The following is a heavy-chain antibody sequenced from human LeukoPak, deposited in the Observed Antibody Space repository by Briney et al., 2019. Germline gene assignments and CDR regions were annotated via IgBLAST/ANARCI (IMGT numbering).Heavy chain of an antibody. CDR2: INHSGST. J-gene: IGHJ4*02. CDR3: ARGFFRKEKGDYGDY. CDR1: GGSFSGYY. V-gene: IGHV4-34*01. D-gene: IGHD4-17*01. Sequence: SETLSLTCAVYGGSFSGYYWSWIRQPPGKGLEWIGEINHSGSTNYNPSPKSRVTISVDTSKNQFSLKLSSVTAADTAVYYCARGFFRKEKGDYGDYWGQGTLVTVSS.